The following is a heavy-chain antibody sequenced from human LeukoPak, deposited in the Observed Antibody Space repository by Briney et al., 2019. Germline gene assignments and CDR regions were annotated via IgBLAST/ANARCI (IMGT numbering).Heavy chain of an antibody. J-gene: IGHJ6*02. CDR3: ARPPPRRGYSGYTVPYYYGMDV. CDR1: GYTFTSYD. CDR2: MNPNSGNT. D-gene: IGHD5-12*01. Sequence: GASVKVSCKASGYTFTSYDINWVRQATGQGLEWMGWMNPNSGNTGYAQKFQGRVTMTRNTSISTAYMELSSLRSEDTAVYYCARPPPRRGYSGYTVPYYYGMDVWGQGTTVTVSS. V-gene: IGHV1-8*01.